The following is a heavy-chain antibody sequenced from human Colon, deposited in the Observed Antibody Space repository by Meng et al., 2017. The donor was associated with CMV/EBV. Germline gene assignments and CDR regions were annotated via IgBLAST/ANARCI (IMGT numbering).Heavy chain of an antibody. CDR3: AREKGYFFDF. J-gene: IGHJ4*02. Sequence: TCAVSGASNSSGGYYWSWIRQRTGKGMEWIGYIFNRGSTYYNPSLQSRVTISLDKSQNQFSLKLKSVTAADTAVYYCAREKGYFFDFWGQGTLVTVSS. CDR2: IFNRGST. CDR1: GASNSSGGYY. V-gene: IGHV4-30-2*01.